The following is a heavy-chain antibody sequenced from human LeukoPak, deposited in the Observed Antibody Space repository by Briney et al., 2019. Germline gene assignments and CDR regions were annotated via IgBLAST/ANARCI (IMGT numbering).Heavy chain of an antibody. CDR1: GGTFISYA. V-gene: IGHV1-69*13. CDR2: IIPIFGTA. Sequence: SVKVSCKASGGTFISYAISWVRQAPGQGLEWMGGIIPIFGTANYAQKFRGRVTITADESTSTAYMELSSLRSEDTAVYYCARGSMVRGVTRPYFDYWGQGTLVTVSS. D-gene: IGHD3-10*01. J-gene: IGHJ4*02. CDR3: ARGSMVRGVTRPYFDY.